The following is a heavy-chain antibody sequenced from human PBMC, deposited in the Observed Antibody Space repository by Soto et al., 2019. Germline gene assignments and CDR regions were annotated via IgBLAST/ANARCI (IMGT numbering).Heavy chain of an antibody. J-gene: IGHJ6*03. CDR3: AKDYRTCPPYQSGCYFYYYYMDV. V-gene: IGHV3-23*01. CDR2: ISASGGSP. D-gene: IGHD2-2*01. CDR1: GFTFNSYA. Sequence: EVQLLESGGGLVQPGGSLRLSCAASGFTFNSYAMSWVRQAPGKGLEWVSAISASGGSPYYADSVKGRFTISRDNSKSTLYLQMNSLRAEDTAIYSCAKDYRTCPPYQSGCYFYYYYMDVWGKGTTVTVSS.